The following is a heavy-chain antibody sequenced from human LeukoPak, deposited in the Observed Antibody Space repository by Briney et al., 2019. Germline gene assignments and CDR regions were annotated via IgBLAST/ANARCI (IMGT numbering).Heavy chain of an antibody. V-gene: IGHV3-30*18. Sequence: GGSLRLPCAASGFTFSSYGMHWVRQAPGKGLEWVAVISYDGSNKYYADSVKGRFTISRDNSKNTLYLQMNSLRAEDTAVYYCAKDRWYYGSGSSFDYWGQGTLVTVSS. CDR2: ISYDGSNK. CDR1: GFTFSSYG. D-gene: IGHD3-10*01. J-gene: IGHJ4*02. CDR3: AKDRWYYGSGSSFDY.